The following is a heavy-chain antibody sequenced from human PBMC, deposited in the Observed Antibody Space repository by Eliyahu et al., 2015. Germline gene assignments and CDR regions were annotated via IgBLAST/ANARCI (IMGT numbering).Heavy chain of an antibody. CDR2: XYYSGST. D-gene: IGHD6-19*01. CDR3: ARPGIAVAGTSGSIDY. V-gene: IGHV4-39*01. J-gene: IGHJ4*02. Sequence: QLQLQESGPGLVKPSETLSLTCTVSGGSIXSSXYYWGWXRQPPGKGLEWIGSXYYSGSTXYNPSLKSRVTISVDTSKNQFSLKLSSVTAADTAVYYCARPGIAVAGTSGSIDYWGQGTLVTVSS. CDR1: GGSIXSSXYY.